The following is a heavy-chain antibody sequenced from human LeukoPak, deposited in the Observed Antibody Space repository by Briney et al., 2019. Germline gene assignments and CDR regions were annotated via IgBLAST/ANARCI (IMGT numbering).Heavy chain of an antibody. V-gene: IGHV3-74*01. CDR3: ARDAGSGWSHFDY. CDR1: GFTFSSYW. D-gene: IGHD6-19*01. Sequence: PGGSLRLSCVASGFTFSSYWMHWVRQTPGKGLVWVSHLNSDGSSTTYADSVKGRFTISRGNAKNTLYLQMNSLRAEDAAVYYCARDAGSGWSHFDYWGQGTLVTVSS. J-gene: IGHJ4*02. CDR2: LNSDGSST.